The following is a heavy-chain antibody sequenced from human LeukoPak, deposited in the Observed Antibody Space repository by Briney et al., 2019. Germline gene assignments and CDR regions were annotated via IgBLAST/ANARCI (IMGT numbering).Heavy chain of an antibody. CDR2: ISYDGSNK. V-gene: IGHV3-30*18. CDR1: GFTFSSYG. D-gene: IGHD3-22*01. Sequence: GGSLRLSCATSGFTFSSYGMHWVRQAPGKGLEWVAVISYDGSNKYYADSVKGRFTISRDNSKNTLYLQMNSLRAEDTAVYYCAKSTGRLMIVVVTLDYWGQGTLVTVSS. J-gene: IGHJ4*02. CDR3: AKSTGRLMIVVVTLDY.